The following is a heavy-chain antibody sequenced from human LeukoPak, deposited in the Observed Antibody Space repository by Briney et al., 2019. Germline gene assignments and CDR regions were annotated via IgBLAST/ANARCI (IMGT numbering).Heavy chain of an antibody. Sequence: SETLSLTCTVSGGSISSYYWSWIRQPPGKGLEWIGYIYYSGSTSYNPSLKSRVTMSVDTSKNQFSLKLSAVTAAHTAVYYCARFTYDDYSNSYYIDYWGQGTLVTVSS. CDR3: ARFTYDDYSNSYYIDY. CDR1: GGSISSYY. J-gene: IGHJ4*02. CDR2: IYYSGST. V-gene: IGHV4-59*08. D-gene: IGHD4-11*01.